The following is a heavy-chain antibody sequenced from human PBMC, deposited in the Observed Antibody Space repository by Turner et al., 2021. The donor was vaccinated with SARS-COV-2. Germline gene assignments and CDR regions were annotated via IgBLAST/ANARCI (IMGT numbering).Heavy chain of an antibody. CDR1: GFTVSSNY. CDR3: AREVSGSSNTGVYFDY. V-gene: IGHV3-66*01. Sequence: EVQLVESGGGLVQPGGSLRLSFAASGFTVSSNYMSWVRQAPGKGLEWVSVIYSGGSTFYADSVKGRFTISRDNSKNTLYLQMNSLRAEDTAVYYCAREVSGSSNTGVYFDYWGQGTLVTVSS. J-gene: IGHJ4*02. CDR2: IYSGGST. D-gene: IGHD3-10*01.